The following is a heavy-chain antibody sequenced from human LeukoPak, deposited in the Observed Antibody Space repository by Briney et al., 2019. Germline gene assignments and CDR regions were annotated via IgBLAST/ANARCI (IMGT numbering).Heavy chain of an antibody. J-gene: IGHJ4*02. Sequence: ASVKVSCKASGYTFTVYYMHWVRQAPGQGLEWMGWINPNNGGTNYAQKFQDRVKMTRDTSRSTVYMELSSLRSEDTAVYYCARRAGDHYYFDYWGQGTLVTVSS. V-gene: IGHV1-2*02. CDR3: ARRAGDHYYFDY. CDR2: INPNNGGT. CDR1: GYTFTVYY. D-gene: IGHD7-27*01.